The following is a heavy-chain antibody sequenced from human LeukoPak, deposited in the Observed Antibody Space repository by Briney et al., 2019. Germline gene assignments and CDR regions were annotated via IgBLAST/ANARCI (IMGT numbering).Heavy chain of an antibody. CDR3: ARRAEDYGDYGLDY. Sequence: SETLSLTCAVSHYSISSGYSWGWIRQPPEKGLEWIGSIYHSGSASYNPSLKSRVTISVDTSKNQFTLKLSSVTAADTAVYYCARRAEDYGDYGLDYWGQGTLVTVSS. CDR1: HYSISSGYS. V-gene: IGHV4-38-2*01. J-gene: IGHJ4*02. D-gene: IGHD4-17*01. CDR2: IYHSGSA.